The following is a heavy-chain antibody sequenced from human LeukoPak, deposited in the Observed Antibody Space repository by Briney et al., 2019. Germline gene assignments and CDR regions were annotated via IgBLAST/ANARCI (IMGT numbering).Heavy chain of an antibody. CDR1: GFTVSSNY. Sequence: GGSLRLSCAASGFTVSSNYMSWVRQAPGKGLEWVSAISGSGGSTYYADSVKGRFTISRDNSKNTLYLQMNTLRAEDTAVYYCARDPNGSFDYWGQGTLVTVSS. V-gene: IGHV3-23*01. CDR2: ISGSGGST. J-gene: IGHJ4*02. CDR3: ARDPNGSFDY. D-gene: IGHD2-8*01.